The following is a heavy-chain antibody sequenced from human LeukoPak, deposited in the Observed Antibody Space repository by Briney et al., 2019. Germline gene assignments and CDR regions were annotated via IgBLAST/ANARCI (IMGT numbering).Heavy chain of an antibody. J-gene: IGHJ4*02. D-gene: IGHD7-27*01. CDR3: ARASPSTGAFLFDY. CDR2: INPNSGGT. CDR1: GYTFTGYY. Sequence: ASVKVSCKASGYTFTGYYMHWVRQAPGQGLEWMGWINPNSGGTNYVQKFQGRVTMTRDTSISTAYMELSRLRSDDTAVYYCARASPSTGAFLFDYWGQGTLVTVSS. V-gene: IGHV1-2*02.